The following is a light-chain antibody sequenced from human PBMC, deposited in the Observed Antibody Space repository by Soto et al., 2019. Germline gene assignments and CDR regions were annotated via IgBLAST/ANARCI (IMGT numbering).Light chain of an antibody. CDR3: QQYFDVPFT. CDR2: WAS. CDR1: RSVLYKSNNKNH. Sequence: IVMTRSPDSLGLSLRARSTMNCKFSRSVLYKSNNKNHLAWYQQKPGQPPQLIIYWASTRESGVPERFSGSGSGTDFTLTISSLEAEDVAFYWCQQYFDVPFTFGGGTKVDIK. J-gene: IGKJ4*01. V-gene: IGKV4-1*01.